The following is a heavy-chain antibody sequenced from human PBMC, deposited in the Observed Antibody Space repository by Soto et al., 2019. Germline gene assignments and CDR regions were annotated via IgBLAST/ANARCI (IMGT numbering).Heavy chain of an antibody. Sequence: GGSLRLSCAASGFTVSSNYMSWVRQAPGKGLEWISIIYSAGNTYYADSVKGRFTISRDNSKNTLYLQMNSLRAEDTAVYYCASDFDYWGQGTLVTVSS. J-gene: IGHJ4*02. CDR3: ASDFDY. CDR1: GFTVSSNY. V-gene: IGHV3-66*01. CDR2: IYSAGNT.